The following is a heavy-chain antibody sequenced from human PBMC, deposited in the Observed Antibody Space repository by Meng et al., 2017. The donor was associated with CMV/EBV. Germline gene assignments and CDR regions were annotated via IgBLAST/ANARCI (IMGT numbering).Heavy chain of an antibody. CDR2: IYTSGST. J-gene: IGHJ4*02. CDR3: AREDIVVVPAARGFDY. Sequence: QGQLQESGPGPCKPSETLSLTCPVSGVSISSYYWSWIRQPAGKGLEWIGRIYTSGSTNYNPSLKSRVTMSVDTSKNQFSLKLSSVTAADTAVYYCAREDIVVVPAARGFDYWGQGTLVTVSS. D-gene: IGHD2-2*01. CDR1: GVSISSYY. V-gene: IGHV4-4*07.